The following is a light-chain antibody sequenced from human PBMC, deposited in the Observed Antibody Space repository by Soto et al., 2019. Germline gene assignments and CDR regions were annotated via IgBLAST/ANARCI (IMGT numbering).Light chain of an antibody. Sequence: QSALTQPPSASGSPGQSVTISCTGTSSDVGDYNYVSWYQQHPGKAPKLMIYEVSKRPSGVPDRFSGSKSGNTASLTVSGLKAEDEADYYCSSYAGSNNWVLGGGTKLTVL. V-gene: IGLV2-8*01. CDR3: SSYAGSNNWV. CDR1: SSDVGDYNY. J-gene: IGLJ3*02. CDR2: EVS.